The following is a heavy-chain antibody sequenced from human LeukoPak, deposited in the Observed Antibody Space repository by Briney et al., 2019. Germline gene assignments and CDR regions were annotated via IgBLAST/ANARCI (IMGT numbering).Heavy chain of an antibody. J-gene: IGHJ6*02. CDR3: ARQDNYYYGMDV. Sequence: SQTLSLTCTVSGGSISSGGYYWSWIRQPPGKGLEWIGYIYYSGSTNYNPSLKSRVNISVDTSKNQFSLKLSSVTAADTAVYYCARQDNYYYGMDVWGQGTTVTVSS. CDR1: GGSISSGGYY. CDR2: IYYSGST. V-gene: IGHV4-61*08.